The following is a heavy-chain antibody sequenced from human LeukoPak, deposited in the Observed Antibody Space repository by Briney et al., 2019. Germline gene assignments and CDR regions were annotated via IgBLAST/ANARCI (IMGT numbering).Heavy chain of an antibody. D-gene: IGHD4-17*01. CDR3: ARGWNDYGDPPPH. Sequence: PSETLSLTCAVYGGSFSGYYWSWIRQPPGKGLEWIGEINHSGSTNYNPSLKSRVTISVDTSKNQFSLKLSSVTAADTAVYYCARGWNDYGDPPPHWGQGTLVTVSS. V-gene: IGHV4-34*01. J-gene: IGHJ4*02. CDR1: GGSFSGYY. CDR2: INHSGST.